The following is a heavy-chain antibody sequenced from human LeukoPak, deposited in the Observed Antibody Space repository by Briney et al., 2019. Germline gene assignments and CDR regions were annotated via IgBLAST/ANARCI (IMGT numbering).Heavy chain of an antibody. CDR2: IIPIFGIA. CDR3: ARLWFGESTFDY. V-gene: IGHV1-69*04. J-gene: IGHJ4*02. CDR1: GGTFSGYA. D-gene: IGHD3-10*01. Sequence: SVKVSCKASGGTFSGYAISWVRQAPGHGLEWMGRIIPIFGIANYAQKFQGRVTITADKSTSTAYMELSSLRSEDTAVYYCARLWFGESTFDYWGQGTLVTVSS.